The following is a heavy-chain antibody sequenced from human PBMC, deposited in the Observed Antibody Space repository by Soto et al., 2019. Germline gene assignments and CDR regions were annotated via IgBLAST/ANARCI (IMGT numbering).Heavy chain of an antibody. CDR2: IYRSGST. CDR3: ARDPYSGSSSKDY. D-gene: IGHD1-26*01. J-gene: IGHJ4*02. V-gene: IGHV4-4*02. Sequence: PSETLSLTCAVSGGSINNITNWFFWVRQPPGKGLEWIGEIYRSGSTNYNPSLKNRVTISMDKSKNQFSLQLTSVTAADTAMYYCARDPYSGSSSKDYWGPGALVTVSS. CDR1: GGSINNITNW.